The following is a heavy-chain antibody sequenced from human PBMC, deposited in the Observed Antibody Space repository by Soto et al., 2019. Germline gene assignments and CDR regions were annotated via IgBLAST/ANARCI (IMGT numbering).Heavy chain of an antibody. CDR2: IIPILGIA. CDR1: GGTFSSYT. CDR3: ARGPDYGGNSESPYWYFDL. V-gene: IGHV1-69*02. J-gene: IGHJ2*01. D-gene: IGHD4-17*01. Sequence: QVQLVQSGAEVKKPGSSVKVSCKASGGTFSSYTISWVRQAPGQGLEWMGRIIPILGIANYAQKFQGRVTITADKSTSTAYMELSSLRSEDTAVYYCARGPDYGGNSESPYWYFDLWGRGTLVTVSS.